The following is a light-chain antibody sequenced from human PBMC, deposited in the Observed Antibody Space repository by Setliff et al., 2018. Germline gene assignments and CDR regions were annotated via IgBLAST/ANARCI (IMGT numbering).Light chain of an antibody. J-gene: IGLJ2*01. V-gene: IGLV8-61*01. CDR1: SGSVSTSYY. CDR3: VLYMGSGIWV. CDR2: STN. Sequence: QPVVTQEPSLSVSPGGTVTLTCGLSSGSVSTSYYPSWYQQTPGQAPRTLIYSTNTRSSGVPDRFSGSILGNKAALTITGAQADDESDYYCVLYMGSGIWVFGGGTQLTVL.